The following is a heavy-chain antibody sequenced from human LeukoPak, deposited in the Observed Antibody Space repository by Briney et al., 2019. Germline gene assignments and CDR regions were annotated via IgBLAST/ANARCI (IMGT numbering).Heavy chain of an antibody. D-gene: IGHD1-26*01. CDR1: RGTFSSYA. Sequence: ASVKVSCKSSRGTFSSYAISWVRQAPGQGLEWMGGIIPIFGTANYAQKFQGRVTITTDESTSTAYMELSSLRSEDTAVYYCARASGSYYLSSYYFDYWGQGTLVTVSS. V-gene: IGHV1-69*05. J-gene: IGHJ4*02. CDR2: IIPIFGTA. CDR3: ARASGSYYLSSYYFDY.